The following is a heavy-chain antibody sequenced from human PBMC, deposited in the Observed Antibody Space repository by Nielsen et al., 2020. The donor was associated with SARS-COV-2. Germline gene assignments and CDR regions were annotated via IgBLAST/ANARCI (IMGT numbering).Heavy chain of an antibody. D-gene: IGHD3-3*01. CDR3: ATGAIFGVVSWFDP. Sequence: SVKVSCKASGGTFSSYAISWVRQAPGQGLEWMGGIIPIFGTANYAQKFQGRVTMTEDTSTDTAYMELSSLRSEDTAVYYCATGAIFGVVSWFDPWGQGTLVTVSS. CDR2: IIPIFGTA. J-gene: IGHJ5*02. CDR1: GGTFSSYA. V-gene: IGHV1-69*06.